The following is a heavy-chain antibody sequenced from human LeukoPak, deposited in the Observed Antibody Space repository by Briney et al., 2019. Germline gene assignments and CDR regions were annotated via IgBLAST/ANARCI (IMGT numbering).Heavy chain of an antibody. CDR3: AKDMSTGSSWYGVFQH. Sequence: PGGSLRLYCAASGFTFSSYGMSWVRQAPGKGLEWVSGISGSGAGTYSADSVKGRFTISRDNSKNTLYLQMNSLRAEDTAVYYCAKDMSTGSSWYGVFQHWGQGTLVTVSS. CDR1: GFTFSSYG. D-gene: IGHD6-13*01. V-gene: IGHV3-23*01. CDR2: ISGSGAGT. J-gene: IGHJ1*01.